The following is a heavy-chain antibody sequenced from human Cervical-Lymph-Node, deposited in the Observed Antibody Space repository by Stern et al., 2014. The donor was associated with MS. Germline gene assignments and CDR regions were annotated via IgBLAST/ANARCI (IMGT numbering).Heavy chain of an antibody. J-gene: IGHJ4*02. D-gene: IGHD6-6*01. CDR1: GFTFDDYA. Sequence: EVQLVESGGDLVQPGRSLRVSCAASGFTFDDYAMKWVRQTPAKGLEWVAGISWNSSSTAYSASVKGRFTISRDNATNAVYIEIKRRRPEDAALYYCVKNVDSSIAFSFDNWGQGTLVTVSS. CDR2: ISWNSSST. CDR3: VKNVDSSIAFSFDN. V-gene: IGHV3-9*01.